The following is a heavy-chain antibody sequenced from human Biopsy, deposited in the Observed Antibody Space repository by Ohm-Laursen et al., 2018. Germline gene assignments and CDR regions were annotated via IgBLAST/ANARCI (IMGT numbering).Heavy chain of an antibody. CDR3: ARDGEAKYCKHGVCPSDF. J-gene: IGHJ4*02. D-gene: IGHD2-8*01. CDR1: GFTVSGNY. V-gene: IGHV3-21*01. CDR2: ISASGNHI. Sequence: SLRLSCAASGFTVSGNYLNWVRQAPGKGLEWVSSISASGNHIYYTDSVKGRFTVSRDNGKNSVYLQMNSLRVEDTAVYYCARDGEAKYCKHGVCPSDFWGQGTLVTVSS.